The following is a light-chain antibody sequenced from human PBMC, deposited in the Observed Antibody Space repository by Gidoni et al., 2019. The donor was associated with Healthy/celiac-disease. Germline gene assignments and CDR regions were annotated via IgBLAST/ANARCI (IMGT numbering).Light chain of an antibody. V-gene: IGKV1-27*01. Sequence: IQMTQYPSSLSASVGERVTNTCRASQGSSNYLSWYQQKPGKVPKLLIYSASPLQSGVPSGFSCRGSVADFPLTISSLLPEDVATYYCQKYNSAPRTFGQGTKVEIK. CDR3: QKYNSAPRT. CDR2: SAS. J-gene: IGKJ1*01. CDR1: QGSSNY.